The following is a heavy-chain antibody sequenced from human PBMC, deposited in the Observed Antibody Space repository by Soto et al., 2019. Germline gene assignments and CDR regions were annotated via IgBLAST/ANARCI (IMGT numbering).Heavy chain of an antibody. CDR3: ARGGPENVY. V-gene: IGHV1-69*12. D-gene: IGHD1-26*01. CDR2: IIPMSGAT. Sequence: QVQLVQSGAEVKKPGSSVKVSCKASGGTFSSYALSWVRQAPGQGLEWMGGIIPMSGATNYAQKVQGRVTFTADESPHTAYLEPTSLRSEDTAVYSCARGGPENVYWGQGTLVTVSS. CDR1: GGTFSSYA. J-gene: IGHJ4*02.